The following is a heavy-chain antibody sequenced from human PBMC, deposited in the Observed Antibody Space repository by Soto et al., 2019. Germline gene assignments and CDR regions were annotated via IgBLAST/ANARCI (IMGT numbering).Heavy chain of an antibody. J-gene: IGHJ4*02. V-gene: IGHV1-24*01. CDR2: FDPEDGET. D-gene: IGHD3-3*01. CDR1: GYTLTELS. CDR3: ATGEGIFGVIIEGDY. Sequence: QVQLVQSGAEVKKPGASVKVSCKVSGYTLTELSIHWVRQAPGKGLEWMGGFDPEDGETIYAQKFLGRVTMTEDTSTETAYMELNSLRSGDTAVYYCATGEGIFGVIIEGDYWGQGSLVTVSS.